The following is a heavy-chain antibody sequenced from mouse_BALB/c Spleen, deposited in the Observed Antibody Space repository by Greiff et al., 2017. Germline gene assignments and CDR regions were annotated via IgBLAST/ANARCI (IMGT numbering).Heavy chain of an antibody. CDR3: ARWLLRYWYFDV. CDR1: GYSITSDYA. CDR2: ISYSGST. J-gene: IGHJ1*01. V-gene: IGHV3-2*02. D-gene: IGHD2-3*01. Sequence: DVKLQESGPGLVKPSQSLSLTCTVTGYSITSDYAWNWIRQFPGNKLEWMGYISYSGSTSYNPSLKSRISITRDTSKNQFFLQLNSVTTEDTATYYCARWLLRYWYFDVWGAGTTVTVSS.